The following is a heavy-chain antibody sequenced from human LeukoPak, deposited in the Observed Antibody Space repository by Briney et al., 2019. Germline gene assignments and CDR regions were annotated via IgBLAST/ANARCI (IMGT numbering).Heavy chain of an antibody. CDR1: GGSISSYY. J-gene: IGHJ4*02. Sequence: SETLSLTCTVSGGSISSYYWSWIRQPPGKGLEWIGYIYYSGSTNYNPSLKSRVTISVDTSKNQFSLKLSSVTAADTAVYYCARVPSWELSRRYFDYWGQGTLVTVSS. CDR2: IYYSGST. D-gene: IGHD1-26*01. V-gene: IGHV4-59*01. CDR3: ARVPSWELSRRYFDY.